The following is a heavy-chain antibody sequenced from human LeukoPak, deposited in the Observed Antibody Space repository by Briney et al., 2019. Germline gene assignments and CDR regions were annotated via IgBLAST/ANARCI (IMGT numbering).Heavy chain of an antibody. D-gene: IGHD6-13*01. V-gene: IGHV4-34*01. CDR1: GGSFSGDY. Sequence: SETLSLTCAVYGGSFSGDYWSWIRQPPGKGLEWIGEVNHSGSTNYNPSLKSRVTISVDTSKNQFSLKLSSVTAADTAVYYCATGIAAAGTSGYYYYYYGMDVWGKGTTVTVPS. CDR3: ATGIAAAGTSGYYYYYYGMDV. CDR2: VNHSGST. J-gene: IGHJ6*04.